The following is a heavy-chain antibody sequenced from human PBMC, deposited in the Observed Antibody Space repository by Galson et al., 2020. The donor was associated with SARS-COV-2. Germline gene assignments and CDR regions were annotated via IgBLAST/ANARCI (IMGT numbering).Heavy chain of an antibody. J-gene: IGHJ4*02. V-gene: IGHV3-30*03. D-gene: IGHD3-9*01. CDR1: GFTFSSYG. CDR2: ISYDGSNK. CDR3: ASFYDILTGYYNVGGFDY. Sequence: GESLKISCAASGFTFSSYGMHWVRQAPGKGLEWVAVISYDGSNKYYADSVKGRFTISRDNSKNTLYLQMNSPRAEDTAVYYCASFYDILTGYYNVGGFDYWGQGTLVTVSS.